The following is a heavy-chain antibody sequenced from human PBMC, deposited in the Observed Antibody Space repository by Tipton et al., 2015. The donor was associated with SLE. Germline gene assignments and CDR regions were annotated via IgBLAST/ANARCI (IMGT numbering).Heavy chain of an antibody. CDR3: ARDSYSSSSGY. J-gene: IGHJ4*02. CDR2: ISGSGGST. CDR1: GFTFSSYS. Sequence: SLRLSCTASGFTFSSYSMNWVRQAPGKGLEWVSAISGSGGSTYYADSVKGRFTISRDNSKNTLYLQMNSLRAEDTAVYYCARDSYSSSSGYWGQGTLVTVSS. D-gene: IGHD6-6*01. V-gene: IGHV3-23*01.